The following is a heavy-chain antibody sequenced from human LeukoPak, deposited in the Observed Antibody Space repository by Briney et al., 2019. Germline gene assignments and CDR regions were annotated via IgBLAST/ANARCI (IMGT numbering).Heavy chain of an antibody. V-gene: IGHV4-59*01. Sequence: SETLSLTCAVYGGSFSGYYWSWIRQPPGKGLEWMGYIYYSGSTNYNPSLKSRVTISVDTSKNQFSLKQSSVTAADTAVYYCARDSYDSSGYDEFDPWGQGTLVTVSS. CDR1: GGSFSGYY. D-gene: IGHD3-22*01. J-gene: IGHJ5*02. CDR2: IYYSGST. CDR3: ARDSYDSSGYDEFDP.